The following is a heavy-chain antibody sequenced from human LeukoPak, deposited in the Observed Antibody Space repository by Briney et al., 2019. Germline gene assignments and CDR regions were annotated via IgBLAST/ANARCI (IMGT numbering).Heavy chain of an antibody. CDR2: ITDAVGST. Sequence: GGSLRLSCAASGFTFSSSSISWVRQASGEGLEWVSAITDAVGSTHYADSVKGRFTISSDNSKNTVYLQMNSLRPEDMAVYYCAKEIFSGLLYIDYWGQGTLVTVSS. J-gene: IGHJ4*02. D-gene: IGHD5-12*01. CDR3: AKEIFSGLLYIDY. V-gene: IGHV3-23*01. CDR1: GFTFSSSS.